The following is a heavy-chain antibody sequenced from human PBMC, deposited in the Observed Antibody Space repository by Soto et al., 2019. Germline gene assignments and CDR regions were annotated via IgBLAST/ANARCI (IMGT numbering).Heavy chain of an antibody. J-gene: IGHJ5*02. Sequence: PSETLSLTCTVSGGSISSSSYYWGWIRQPPGKGLEWIGSIYYSGSTYYHPSLKSRVTISVDTSKNQFSLKLSSVTAADTAVYYCARHSPTENWFDPWGQGTLVTVSS. CDR3: ARHSPTENWFDP. CDR1: GGSISSSSYY. V-gene: IGHV4-39*01. D-gene: IGHD4-17*01. CDR2: IYYSGST.